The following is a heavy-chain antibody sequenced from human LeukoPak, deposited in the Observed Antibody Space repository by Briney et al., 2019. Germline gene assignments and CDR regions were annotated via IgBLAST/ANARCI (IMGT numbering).Heavy chain of an antibody. D-gene: IGHD6-19*01. J-gene: IGHJ6*03. Sequence: GGSLRLSCAASGFTFSDYYMSWIRQAPGKGLEWGSYISSSGSTIYYADSVKGRFTISRDNAKNSLYLQMNSLRAEDTAVYYCARDRDSSGWYEIYYYYMDVWGKGTTVTVSS. CDR3: ARDRDSSGWYEIYYYYMDV. CDR1: GFTFSDYY. CDR2: ISSSGSTI. V-gene: IGHV3-11*04.